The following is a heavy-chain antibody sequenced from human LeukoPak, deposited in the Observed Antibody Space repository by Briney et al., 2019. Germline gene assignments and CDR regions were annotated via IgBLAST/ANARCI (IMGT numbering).Heavy chain of an antibody. CDR2: INPNSGGT. Sequence: ASVKVSCKASGYTFTGYYMHWVRQAPGQGLEWMGWINPNSGGTNYAQKFQGRVTMTRDTSISTAYMELSRLRSDDTAVYYCAREEGIAARQTDYWGQGTLVTVSS. CDR3: AREEGIAARQTDY. D-gene: IGHD6-6*01. CDR1: GYTFTGYY. J-gene: IGHJ4*02. V-gene: IGHV1-2*02.